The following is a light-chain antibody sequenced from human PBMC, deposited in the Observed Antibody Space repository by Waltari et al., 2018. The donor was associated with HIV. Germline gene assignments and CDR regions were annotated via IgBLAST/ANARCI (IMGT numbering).Light chain of an antibody. V-gene: IGLV2-14*03. CDR3: CSYTGSGSLWV. J-gene: IGLJ3*02. CDR1: SSDVGAYNY. CDR2: DVS. Sequence: QSALTQPASMSGSPGQSITISCTGTSSDVGAYNYVSWYQQHPDKAPKLMISDVSNRPSGVSNRFSASKSGNTASLSISGLQAEDEADYYCCSYTGSGSLWVFGGGTKLTVL.